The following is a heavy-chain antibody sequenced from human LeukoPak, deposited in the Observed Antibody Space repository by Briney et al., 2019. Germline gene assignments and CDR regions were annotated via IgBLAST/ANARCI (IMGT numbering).Heavy chain of an antibody. V-gene: IGHV1-18*01. J-gene: IGHJ6*02. Sequence: ASVKVSCKASGYTFTSYGISWVRQAPGQGLEWMGWISAYNGNTNYAQKLQGRVTMTTDTSMSTAYMELRSLRSDDTAVYYCARDRSYYDILTGYFSVGKKNSYYYYGMDVWGQGTTVTVSS. CDR1: GYTFTSYG. CDR3: ARDRSYYDILTGYFSVGKKNSYYYYGMDV. D-gene: IGHD3-9*01. CDR2: ISAYNGNT.